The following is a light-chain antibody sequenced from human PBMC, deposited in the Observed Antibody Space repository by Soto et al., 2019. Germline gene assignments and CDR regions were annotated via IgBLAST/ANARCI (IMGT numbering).Light chain of an antibody. CDR3: QQRTNWPST. J-gene: IGKJ4*01. Sequence: EVMFTQSPLTLSLSPGERATLSCRDSQTVRNNYLAWYQQKPGQAPRLAIYDASKRATGFPARFSGSGSGTDFTLTISSLEPEDFAVYYCQQRTNWPSTFGGGTKVDIK. CDR1: QTVRNNY. V-gene: IGKV3-11*01. CDR2: DAS.